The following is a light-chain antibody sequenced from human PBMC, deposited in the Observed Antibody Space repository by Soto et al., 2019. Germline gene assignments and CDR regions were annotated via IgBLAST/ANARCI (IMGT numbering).Light chain of an antibody. CDR2: GAS. CDR1: QSVSSSY. CDR3: QQYDTSPPT. Sequence: EIVLTQSPGTLSLSPGERATLSCRASQSVSSSYLAWYQQKPGQAPRLLIYGASSRATGIPDRFSGSGSGTDFTLTISRLEPADFAVYYCQQYDTSPPTFGQGTKVEIK. J-gene: IGKJ1*01. V-gene: IGKV3-20*01.